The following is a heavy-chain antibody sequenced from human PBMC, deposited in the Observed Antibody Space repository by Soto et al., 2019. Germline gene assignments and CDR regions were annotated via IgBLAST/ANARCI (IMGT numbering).Heavy chain of an antibody. CDR1: GFTFSSYW. D-gene: IGHD3-22*01. V-gene: IGHV3-7*01. CDR2: XXQXXSXX. J-gene: IGHJ4*02. Sequence: GGSLRLSCAASGFTFSSYWISWVRQAPGKGLEWVANXXQXXSXXXXXDXXXGRFTISRDNAKNSLYLQMSSLRAEDTAVYYCARDLWDYYDSSGYGWGQGTLVTVS. CDR3: ARDLWDYYDSSGYG.